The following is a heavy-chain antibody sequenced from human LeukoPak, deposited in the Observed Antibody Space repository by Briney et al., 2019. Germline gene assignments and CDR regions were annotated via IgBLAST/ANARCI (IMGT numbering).Heavy chain of an antibody. D-gene: IGHD6-19*01. J-gene: IGHJ6*03. CDR3: AKGPQYSSGWYYYYYYMDV. CDR2: ISGDGGST. CDR1: GFTFDDYA. V-gene: IGHV3-43*02. Sequence: GGSLRLSCAASGFTFDDYAMHWVRQAPGKGLEWVSHISGDGGSTYYADSVKGRFTISRDNSKNSLYLQMNSLRTEDTALYYCAKGPQYSSGWYYYYYYMDVWGKGTTVTVSS.